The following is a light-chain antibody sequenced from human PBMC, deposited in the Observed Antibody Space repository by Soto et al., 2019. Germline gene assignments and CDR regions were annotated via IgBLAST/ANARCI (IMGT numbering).Light chain of an antibody. CDR1: SSNIGAGYD. Sequence: QSVLTQPPSVSGAPGQRVTISCTGSSSNIGAGYDVHWYQQLPGTAPKLLIYGNSNRPSGVPDRFSGSKPGTSASLAITGLQAGDVADYYCQAYDSRLRVSVFGGGTKLTVL. J-gene: IGLJ2*01. CDR2: GNS. V-gene: IGLV1-40*01. CDR3: QAYDSRLRVSV.